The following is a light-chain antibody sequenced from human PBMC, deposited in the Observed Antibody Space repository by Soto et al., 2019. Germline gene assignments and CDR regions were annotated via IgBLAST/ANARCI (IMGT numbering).Light chain of an antibody. Sequence: EIVLTQSPGTLSLSPGERATLSCRASQSVSSYLAWYQQKPGQTPRLLIYGASSRATGIPDRFSGSGSETDFHLPISRLEPEDFAVYYCQQYNYSPLTFGGGTKVEIK. J-gene: IGKJ4*01. CDR1: QSVSSY. CDR3: QQYNYSPLT. CDR2: GAS. V-gene: IGKV3-20*01.